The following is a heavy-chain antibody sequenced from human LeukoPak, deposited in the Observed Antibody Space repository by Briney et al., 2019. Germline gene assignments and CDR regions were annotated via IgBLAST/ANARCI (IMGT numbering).Heavy chain of an antibody. V-gene: IGHV3-11*04. J-gene: IGHJ4*02. CDR1: GFTLSTYY. Sequence: PGGSLRLSCAASGFTLSTYYISWIRQAPGKGLESISYISGSGTSAIYYADSVQGRFTISRDNAKYPVYLQMSNLGDEDKAVYSGGRTVKRYYWGRGVLVTVSS. D-gene: IGHD4-17*01. CDR3: GRTVKRYY. CDR2: ISGSGTSAI.